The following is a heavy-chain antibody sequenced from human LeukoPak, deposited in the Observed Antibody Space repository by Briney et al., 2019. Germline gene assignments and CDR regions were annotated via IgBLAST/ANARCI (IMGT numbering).Heavy chain of an antibody. D-gene: IGHD3-10*01. CDR2: IYYSGST. CDR1: GGSISPYY. J-gene: IGHJ6*02. Sequence: SETLSLTCTVSGGSISPYYWSWIRQPPGKGLEWIAYIYYSGSTDYNASLKSRVTISVDTSKNQFSLELTSVTAADTAVYYCTRHTNSYGSGSYPLDVWGQGTTVTVS. CDR3: TRHTNSYGSGSYPLDV. V-gene: IGHV4-59*08.